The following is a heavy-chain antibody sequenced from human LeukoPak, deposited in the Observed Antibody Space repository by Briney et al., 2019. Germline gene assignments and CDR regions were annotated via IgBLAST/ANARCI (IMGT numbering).Heavy chain of an antibody. J-gene: IGHJ4*02. V-gene: IGHV4-4*07. Sequence: NPSETLSLTCTVSGGSISSYYWSWVRQPAGKGLEWVGRIYTSGSTSYNPSLKSRVNRSVDTSKNQFSPKLSSVPAADTAVYYCARETYYYDSSGYYSDLYYFDYWGQGTLVTVSS. D-gene: IGHD3-22*01. CDR1: GGSISSYY. CDR3: ARETYYYDSSGYYSDLYYFDY. CDR2: IYTSGST.